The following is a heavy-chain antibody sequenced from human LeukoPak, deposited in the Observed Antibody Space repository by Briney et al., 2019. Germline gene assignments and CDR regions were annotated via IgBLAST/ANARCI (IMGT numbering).Heavy chain of an antibody. D-gene: IGHD3-9*01. CDR1: GYTFTGYY. V-gene: IGHV1-2*02. CDR2: INPNSGGT. CDR3: ARAELLRYFDWSDFNWFDP. Sequence: GASVKVSCKASGYTFTGYYMHWVRKAPGQGLEWMGWINPNSGGTNYAQKFQGRVTMTRDTSISTAYMELSRLRSDDTAVYYCARAELLRYFDWSDFNWFDPWGQGTLVTVSS. J-gene: IGHJ5*02.